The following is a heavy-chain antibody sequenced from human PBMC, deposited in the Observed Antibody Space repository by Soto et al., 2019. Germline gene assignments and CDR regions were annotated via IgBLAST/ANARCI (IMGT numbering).Heavy chain of an antibody. J-gene: IGHJ6*02. Sequence: SETLSLTRTVSGGSISSSSYYWGWIRQPPGKGLEWIGSIYYSGSTYYNPSLKSRVTISVDTSKNQFSLKLSSVTAADTAVYYCARDGAAAGYYYYGMDVWGQGTTVT. CDR1: GGSISSSSYY. D-gene: IGHD6-13*01. CDR3: ARDGAAAGYYYYGMDV. CDR2: IYYSGST. V-gene: IGHV4-39*02.